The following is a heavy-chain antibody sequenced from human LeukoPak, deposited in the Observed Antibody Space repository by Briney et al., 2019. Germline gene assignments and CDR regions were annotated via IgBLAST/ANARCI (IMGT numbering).Heavy chain of an antibody. V-gene: IGHV4-59*12. CDR2: IYYSGST. CDR3: ARDLAVPAAIGDWFDP. J-gene: IGHJ5*02. D-gene: IGHD2-2*02. Sequence: SETLSLTCTVSGGSISGYYWSWIRQPPGKGLEWIGYIYYSGSTNYSPSLKSRVTMSVDTSKNQFSLKLSSVTAADTAVYYCARDLAVPAAIGDWFDPWGQGTLVTVSS. CDR1: GGSISGYY.